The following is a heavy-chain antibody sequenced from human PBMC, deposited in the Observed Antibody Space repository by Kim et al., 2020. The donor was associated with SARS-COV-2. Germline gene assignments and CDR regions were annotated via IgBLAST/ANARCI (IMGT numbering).Heavy chain of an antibody. J-gene: IGHJ3*02. Sequence: SETLSLTCTVSGGSISSYYWSWIRQPPGKGLEWIGYIYYSGSTNYNPSLKSRATISVDTSKNQFSLKLSSVTAADTAVYYCASQRGYSGYDYEGAFDIWGQGTMVTVSS. V-gene: IGHV4-59*01. CDR3: ASQRGYSGYDYEGAFDI. CDR2: IYYSGST. CDR1: GGSISSYY. D-gene: IGHD5-12*01.